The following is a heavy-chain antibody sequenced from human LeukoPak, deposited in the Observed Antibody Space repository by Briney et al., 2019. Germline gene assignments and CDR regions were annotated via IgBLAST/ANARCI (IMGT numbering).Heavy chain of an antibody. D-gene: IGHD2-2*01. CDR1: GYTFTTYG. Sequence: ASVKVSCEASGYTFTTYGISWVRQAPGQGLDGMGWISTYNGNTNYAQKLQGRVTVTTDTSTSTAYMELRSLRSDDTAVYYCGREYCSSTSCYGVDYWGQGTLVTVSS. J-gene: IGHJ4*02. V-gene: IGHV1-18*01. CDR2: ISTYNGNT. CDR3: GREYCSSTSCYGVDY.